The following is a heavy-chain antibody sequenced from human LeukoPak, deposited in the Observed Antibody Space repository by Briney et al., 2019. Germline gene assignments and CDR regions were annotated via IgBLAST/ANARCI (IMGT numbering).Heavy chain of an antibody. Sequence: SETLSLTCAVYGGSFSGYYWSWIRQPPGKGLEWIGEINHSGSTNYNPSLKSRVTISVDTSKNQFSLKLSSVTAADTAVYYCARSRRGGSGWYYYYYYYMDVWGKGTTVTISS. CDR1: GGSFSGYY. CDR3: ARSRRGGSGWYYYYYYYMDV. J-gene: IGHJ6*03. V-gene: IGHV4-34*01. D-gene: IGHD6-19*01. CDR2: INHSGST.